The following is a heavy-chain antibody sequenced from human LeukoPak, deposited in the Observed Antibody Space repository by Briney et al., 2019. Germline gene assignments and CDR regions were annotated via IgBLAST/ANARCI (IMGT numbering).Heavy chain of an antibody. Sequence: SETLSLTCAVYGGSFSGYYWSWIRQPPGKGLEWIGEINHSGSTNYNPSLKSRVTISVDTSKNQFSLKLSSVTAADTAVYYGARQRRGYGGDYWGQGTLVTVS. D-gene: IGHD6-25*01. CDR2: INHSGST. CDR3: ARQRRGYGGDY. V-gene: IGHV4-34*01. J-gene: IGHJ4*02. CDR1: GGSFSGYY.